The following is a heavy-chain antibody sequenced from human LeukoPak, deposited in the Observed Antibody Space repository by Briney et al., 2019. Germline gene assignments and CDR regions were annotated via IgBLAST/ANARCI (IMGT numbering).Heavy chain of an antibody. V-gene: IGHV1-2*02. CDR3: ARGDSWHDY. Sequence: ASVKVSRKASGYTFTGYYLPWVRQAPGQGLEWMGWINPNTGGTNYAQKFQGRVTMTRDTSISTAYMELSRLRSDDTAVYYCARGDSWHDYWGQGTLVTVSS. CDR1: GYTFTGYY. CDR2: INPNTGGT. J-gene: IGHJ4*02. D-gene: IGHD6-13*01.